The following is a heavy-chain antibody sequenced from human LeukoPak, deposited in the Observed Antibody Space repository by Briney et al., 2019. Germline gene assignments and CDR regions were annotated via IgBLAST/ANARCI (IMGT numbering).Heavy chain of an antibody. CDR2: IYSDGST. Sequence: GGSLRLSCAASGFTVSSNYMSWVRQAPGKGLEWVSVIYSDGSTYYADSVKGRFTISRDNSKNTLYLQMNSLRAEGTAVYYCARDITVAGMDYWGQGTLVTVSS. CDR3: ARDITVAGMDY. V-gene: IGHV3-66*01. D-gene: IGHD6-19*01. J-gene: IGHJ4*02. CDR1: GFTVSSNY.